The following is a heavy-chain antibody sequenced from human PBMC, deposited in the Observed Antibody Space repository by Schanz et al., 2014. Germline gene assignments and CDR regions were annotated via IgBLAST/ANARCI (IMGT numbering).Heavy chain of an antibody. D-gene: IGHD4-17*01. J-gene: IGHJ4*02. CDR3: ARGYGDSPSDF. V-gene: IGHV1-69*04. CDR1: GYTFSSYG. CDR2: IIPVLNIA. Sequence: QVQLVQSGAEVKKPGASVKVSCKASGYTFSSYGITWMRQAPGQGLEWMGKIIPVLNIATYAQRFQGRVSITADRSTSTAYMELSSLRSEDTAVYYCARGYGDSPSDFWGQGTLVTVSS.